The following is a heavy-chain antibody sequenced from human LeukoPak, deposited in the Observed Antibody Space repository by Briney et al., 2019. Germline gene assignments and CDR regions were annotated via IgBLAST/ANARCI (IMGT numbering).Heavy chain of an antibody. Sequence: ASVKVSCKTSGYTFTGYYMHWVRQAPGQGLEWMGIMNPSGGSTSYAQKFQGRVTMTRDMSTSTVYMELSSLRSEDTAVYYCARDWGKETNYYDSSGPIDYWGQGTLVTVSS. CDR2: MNPSGGST. V-gene: IGHV1-46*01. D-gene: IGHD3-22*01. J-gene: IGHJ4*02. CDR1: GYTFTGYY. CDR3: ARDWGKETNYYDSSGPIDY.